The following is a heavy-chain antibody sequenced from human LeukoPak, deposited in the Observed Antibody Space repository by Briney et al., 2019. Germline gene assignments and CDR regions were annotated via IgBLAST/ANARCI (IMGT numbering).Heavy chain of an antibody. Sequence: SETLSLTCAVSGYSISSGYYWGWIRQPPGKGLEWIGSIYHSGSTYYNPSLKSRVTISVDTSKNQFSLKLSSVTAADTAVYYCARLGDGWFGESAGYYYYYMDVWGKGTTVTVSS. CDR1: GYSISSGYY. V-gene: IGHV4-38-2*01. CDR3: ARLGDGWFGESAGYYYYYMDV. J-gene: IGHJ6*03. D-gene: IGHD3-10*01. CDR2: IYHSGST.